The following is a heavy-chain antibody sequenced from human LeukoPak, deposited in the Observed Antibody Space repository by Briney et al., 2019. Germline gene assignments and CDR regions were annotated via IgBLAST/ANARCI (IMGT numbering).Heavy chain of an antibody. V-gene: IGHV3-30-3*01. CDR1: GFTFSSYA. Sequence: GGSLRLSCAASGFTFSSYAMHWVRQAPGKGLEWVAVISYDGSNKYYADSVKGRFTISRDNSKNTLYLQMNSLRAEDTAVYYCARETGSAVGSTDFDYWGQGTLVTVSS. CDR2: ISYDGSNK. D-gene: IGHD4-17*01. J-gene: IGHJ4*02. CDR3: ARETGSAVGSTDFDY.